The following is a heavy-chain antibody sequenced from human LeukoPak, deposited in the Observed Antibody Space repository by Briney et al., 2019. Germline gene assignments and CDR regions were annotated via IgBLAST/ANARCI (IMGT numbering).Heavy chain of an antibody. CDR3: AREGRLTIFGVVIPYNWFDP. CDR2: INHSGST. J-gene: IGHJ5*02. CDR1: GGSLSGYY. D-gene: IGHD3-3*01. Sequence: PSETLSLTCAVYGGSLSGYYWSWIRQPPGKGLEWIGEINHSGSTNYNPSLKSRVTISVDTSKNQFSLKLSSVTAADTAVYYCAREGRLTIFGVVIPYNWFDPWGQGTLVTVSS. V-gene: IGHV4-34*01.